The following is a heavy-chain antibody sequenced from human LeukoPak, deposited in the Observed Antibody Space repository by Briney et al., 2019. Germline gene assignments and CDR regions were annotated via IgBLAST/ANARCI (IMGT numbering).Heavy chain of an antibody. Sequence: PGGSLRLSCVVSGFSFSDYYMNWIRRAPGKGLEWLSYISGSSSHILYADSVKGRFTISRDNAKNSLYLQMNTLRAEDTAVYYCARFELDSGGYATNFDSWGQGTLVTVSS. J-gene: IGHJ4*02. CDR3: ARFELDSGGYATNFDS. CDR2: ISGSSSHI. CDR1: GFSFSDYY. V-gene: IGHV3-11*06. D-gene: IGHD3-22*01.